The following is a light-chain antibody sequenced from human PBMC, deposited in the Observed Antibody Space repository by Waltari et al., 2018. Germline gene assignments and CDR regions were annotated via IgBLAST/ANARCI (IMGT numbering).Light chain of an antibody. CDR2: RND. Sequence: QSVLTQPPSASGTPGQRVTISCSGSNSNIGSNPVNWYQQFPGTAPKLLIYRNDQRPSGVPARFSGSKSGTSASLAISGLQSEDEADYCCASWHDSLTGWVIGGGTRLTVL. CDR1: NSNIGSNP. CDR3: ASWHDSLTGWV. V-gene: IGLV1-44*01. J-gene: IGLJ3*02.